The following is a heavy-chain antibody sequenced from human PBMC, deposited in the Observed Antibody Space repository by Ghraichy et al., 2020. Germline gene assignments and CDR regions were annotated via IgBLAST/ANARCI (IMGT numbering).Heavy chain of an antibody. J-gene: IGHJ3*02. CDR1: GGSISSYY. D-gene: IGHD2/OR15-2a*01. CDR2: IYYSGST. V-gene: IGHV4-59*08. CDR3: ARQGSTRGYFPAFDI. Sequence: SETLSLTCTVSGGSISSYYWSWIRQPPGKGLQWIGYIYYSGSTNYNPSLKSRVTISVDTSKNQFSLKVSSVTAADTAVYYCARQGSTRGYFPAFDIWGQGTVVTVSS.